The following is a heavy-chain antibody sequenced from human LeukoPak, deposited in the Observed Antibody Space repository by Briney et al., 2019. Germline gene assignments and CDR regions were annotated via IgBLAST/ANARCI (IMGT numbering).Heavy chain of an antibody. Sequence: QPGGSLRLSCTASGFTFGDYAMSWVRQAPGKGLEWVGFIRSKAYGGTTEYAASVKGRFTISRDNARTSLYLQMNSLRAEDTAVYYCARDSCSSTSCYERFDYWGQGTLVTVSS. CDR1: GFTFGDYA. D-gene: IGHD2-2*01. J-gene: IGHJ4*02. V-gene: IGHV3-49*04. CDR2: IRSKAYGGTT. CDR3: ARDSCSSTSCYERFDY.